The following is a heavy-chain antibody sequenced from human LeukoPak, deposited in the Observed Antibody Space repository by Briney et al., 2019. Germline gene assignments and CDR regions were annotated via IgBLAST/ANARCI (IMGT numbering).Heavy chain of an antibody. CDR1: GGSFSSHY. CDR3: ARRAGSSLTPYCFAY. D-gene: IGHD2-2*01. CDR2: IYYSGST. Sequence: PSETLSLTCTVSGGSFSSHYWNWIRQPPGKGLEWIGYIYYSGSTNYNPSLKSRVTISVDTSKNQFSLNLSSVTAADTAVYYCARRAGSSLTPYCFAYGGQGTLVTVSS. J-gene: IGHJ4*02. V-gene: IGHV4-59*08.